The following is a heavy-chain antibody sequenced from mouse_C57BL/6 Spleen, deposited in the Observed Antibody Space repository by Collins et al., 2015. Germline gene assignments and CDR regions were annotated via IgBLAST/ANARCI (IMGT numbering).Heavy chain of an antibody. V-gene: IGHV5-16*01. CDR1: GFTFSDYY. CDR2: INYDGSST. D-gene: IGHD1-1*01. J-gene: IGHJ2*01. Sequence: EVKLVESEGGLVQPGSSMKLSCTASGFTFSDYYMAWVRQVPEKGLEWVANINYDGSSTYYLDSLKSRFIISRDNAKNILYLQMSSLKSEDTATYYCTRAKYGSTFDYWGQGTTLTVS. CDR3: TRAKYGSTFDY.